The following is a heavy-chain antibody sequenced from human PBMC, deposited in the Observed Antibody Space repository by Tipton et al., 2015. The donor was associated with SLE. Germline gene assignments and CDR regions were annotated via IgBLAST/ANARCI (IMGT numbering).Heavy chain of an antibody. J-gene: IGHJ4*02. Sequence: SLRLSCAASGFAFSDHYMDWVRPAPGKGLEWVGRTRNKANSYTTEYAASVKGRFTISRDGSKNSLYLQMNSLKTEDTAVYYCVRGEGATTEGVADYWGQGTLVTVSS. V-gene: IGHV3-72*01. CDR2: TRNKANSYTT. CDR1: GFAFSDHY. CDR3: VRGEGATTEGVADY. D-gene: IGHD1-26*01.